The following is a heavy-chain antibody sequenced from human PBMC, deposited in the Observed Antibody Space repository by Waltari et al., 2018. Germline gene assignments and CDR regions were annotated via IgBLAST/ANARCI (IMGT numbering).Heavy chain of an antibody. CDR3: ARQMETAMVEDYYGMDV. CDR2: TYLGYAVT. D-gene: IGHD5-18*01. CDR1: GYSFTSYW. V-gene: IGHV5-51*01. Sequence: EVQLVQSGAEVKKPGESLKISCKGSGYSFTSYWIGWVRQMPGKGLEGMGITYLGYAVTRYSPSFQGQVTIAADKSISTAYLQGSSLKASDTAMYYCARQMETAMVEDYYGMDVWGQGTTVTVSS. J-gene: IGHJ6*02.